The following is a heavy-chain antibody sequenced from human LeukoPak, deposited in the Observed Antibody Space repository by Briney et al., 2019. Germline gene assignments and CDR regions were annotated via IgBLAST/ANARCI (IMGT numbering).Heavy chain of an antibody. CDR1: GGSISSGDYY. CDR2: IYYSGST. V-gene: IGHV4-30-4*08. D-gene: IGHD2-15*01. CDR3: ARATTEDIGGYFDI. J-gene: IGHJ3*02. Sequence: HSETLSLTCTVSGGSISSGDYYWSWIRQPPGKGLEWIGYIYYSGSTYYNPSLKSRVTISVDTSKNQFSLKLSSVTAADTAVYYCARATTEDIGGYFDIWGQGTMVTVSS.